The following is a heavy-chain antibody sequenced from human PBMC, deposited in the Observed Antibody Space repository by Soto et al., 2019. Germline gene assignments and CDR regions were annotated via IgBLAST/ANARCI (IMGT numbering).Heavy chain of an antibody. D-gene: IGHD3-10*01. J-gene: IGHJ4*02. CDR1: GFTFSTYA. Sequence: QVQLVESGGGVVQPGRSLRLSCAASGFTFSTYAMHWLRQAPGKGLEWVAVISSDGSNKYYADTVKGGFTLSRDKSKDPLYMQMTSLRDEDTPVYYSATERMVRGANDFWGQGTMLTVSS. CDR3: ATERMVRGANDF. CDR2: ISSDGSNK. V-gene: IGHV3-30-3*01.